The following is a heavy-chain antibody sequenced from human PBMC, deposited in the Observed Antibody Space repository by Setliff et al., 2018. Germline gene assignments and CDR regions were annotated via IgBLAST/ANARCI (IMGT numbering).Heavy chain of an antibody. Sequence: ASVKVSCKASGYTFMSYDINWVRQATGQGLEWVGWMDPNSGNTAYGRKFQDRVTITRSTSISTAYMELSSLRSEDTAVYYCARGRASGGYFEVWYSDLWGRGTLGTVSS. D-gene: IGHD3-22*01. CDR2: MDPNSGNT. CDR3: ARGRASGGYFEVWYSDL. CDR1: GYTFMSYD. J-gene: IGHJ2*01. V-gene: IGHV1-8*03.